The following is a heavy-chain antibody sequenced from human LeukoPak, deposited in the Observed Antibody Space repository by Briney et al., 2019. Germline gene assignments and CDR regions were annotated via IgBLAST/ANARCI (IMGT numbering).Heavy chain of an antibody. J-gene: IGHJ6*02. CDR2: IIPIFGTA. CDR1: GGTFSSYA. CDR3: ARGFWSGYYGLYYYYGMDV. Sequence: ASVKVSCKASGGTFSSYAISWVRQAPGQGLEWMGGIIPIFGTANYAQKFQGRVTITADESTSTAYMELSSLRSEDTAVYYCARGFWSGYYGLYYYYGMDVWGQGTTVTVSS. D-gene: IGHD3-3*01. V-gene: IGHV1-69*13.